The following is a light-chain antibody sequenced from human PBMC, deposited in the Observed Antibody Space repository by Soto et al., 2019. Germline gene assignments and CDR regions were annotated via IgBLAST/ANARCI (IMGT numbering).Light chain of an antibody. CDR2: TAS. J-gene: IGKJ1*01. CDR1: QSIASY. V-gene: IGKV1-39*01. CDR3: QQSYSIPWT. Sequence: DLQMTQSPSSLSASVGDRVTITCRASQSIASYLNWYQQKPGKAPKLLIYTASSLQSGVPSRFSGSGSGTDFTLIISSLQPEDFATYHCQQSYSIPWTFGQGTKVEI.